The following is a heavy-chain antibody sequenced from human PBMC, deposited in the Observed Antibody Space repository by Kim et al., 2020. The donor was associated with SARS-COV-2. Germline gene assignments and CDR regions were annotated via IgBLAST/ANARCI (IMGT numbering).Heavy chain of an antibody. CDR1: GFSFNTYS. CDR2: ISSSSNTA. CDR3: ARDFGFYSGGTCPTPPRFDY. D-gene: IGHD2-15*01. J-gene: IGHJ4*02. Sequence: GGSLRLSCAASGFSFNTYSMVWVRQAPGKGLEWLSYISSSSNTAYYADSVEGRFTISRDNAKNSLYLQMNSLRDEHPALYYCARDFGFYSGGTCPTPPRFDYWGQGTRVTVSS. V-gene: IGHV3-48*02.